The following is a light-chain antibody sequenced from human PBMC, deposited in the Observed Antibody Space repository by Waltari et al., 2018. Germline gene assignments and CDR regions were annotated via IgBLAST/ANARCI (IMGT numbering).Light chain of an antibody. V-gene: IGKV1-NL1*01. CDR2: AAS. Sequence: GHRVTITCRASQDIGNSLAWYQQKPGKAPKLLLYAASTLESGVPSRFSGSGSGTAYTLTISSLQPEDFATYYYQQYYDTPRTFGQGTRVEIK. CDR3: QQYYDTPRT. J-gene: IGKJ1*01. CDR1: QDIGNS.